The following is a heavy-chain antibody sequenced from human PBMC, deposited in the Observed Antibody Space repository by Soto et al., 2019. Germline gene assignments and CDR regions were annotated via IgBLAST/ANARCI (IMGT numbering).Heavy chain of an antibody. V-gene: IGHV1-18*01. CDR2: ISAYNGNT. D-gene: IGHD4-17*01. CDR3: AREYGDYASGYYYGMDV. CDR1: GYTFTSYG. Sequence: QVQLVQSGAEVKKPGASVKVSCKASGYTFTSYGISWVRQAPGQGLEWMGWISAYNGNTNYAQKLQGRVTMTTDTSTSTAYMELRSLGSDDTAVYYCAREYGDYASGYYYGMDVWGQGTTVTVSS. J-gene: IGHJ6*02.